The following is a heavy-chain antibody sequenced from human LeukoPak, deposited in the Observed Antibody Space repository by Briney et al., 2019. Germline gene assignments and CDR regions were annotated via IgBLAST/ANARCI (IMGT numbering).Heavy chain of an antibody. Sequence: GGSLRLSCAGSGFYFINSWISWVRQPPGKGLEWVGHIKRESDGETTDYVAPVKGRFTISRDDSKNTVYLQMNSLRIEDTGVYYCTTSGGNWDYFDYWGQGILVTVSS. CDR1: GFYFINSW. J-gene: IGHJ4*02. CDR3: TTSGGNWDYFDY. CDR2: IKRESDGETT. D-gene: IGHD7-27*01. V-gene: IGHV3-15*01.